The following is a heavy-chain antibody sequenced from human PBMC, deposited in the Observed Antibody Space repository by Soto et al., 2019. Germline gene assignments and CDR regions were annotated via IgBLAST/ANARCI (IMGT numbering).Heavy chain of an antibody. V-gene: IGHV3-23*01. J-gene: IGHJ6*02. CDR2: LTDSGGST. CDR1: GFTFRSYA. CDR3: AKDYTSTWYPGHGMGV. Sequence: EVQLLESGGGLVQPGGSVTLSCAAFGFTFRSYAMSWVRQAPGKGLEWVSALTDSGGSTYYADSVQGRFTISRDNSKNTLYLQMNSLGAEDTAVYYCAKDYTSTWYPGHGMGVWGQGTTVSVSS. D-gene: IGHD6-13*01.